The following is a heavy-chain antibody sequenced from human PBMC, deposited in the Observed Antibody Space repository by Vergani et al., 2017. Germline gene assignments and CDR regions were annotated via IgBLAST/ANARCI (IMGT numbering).Heavy chain of an antibody. D-gene: IGHD3-22*01. Sequence: QVQLVQSGAEVKTPGASVKVSCKASGYTFTDYFMHWVRQAPGQGLEWMGSINPNSGGTNYAQKFQGRVTMTRDTSISTAYMELSNLRSDDTAVYYCARGINHFESNDYYGDACDIWGQGTLVSVSS. J-gene: IGHJ3*02. V-gene: IGHV1-2*02. CDR1: GYTFTDYF. CDR2: INPNSGGT. CDR3: ARGINHFESNDYYGDACDI.